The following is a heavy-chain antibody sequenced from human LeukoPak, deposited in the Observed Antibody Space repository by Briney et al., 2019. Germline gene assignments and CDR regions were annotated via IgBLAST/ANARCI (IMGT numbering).Heavy chain of an antibody. CDR2: IIPIFGTA. CDR3: AREEKYDFWSGYSNYNWFDP. V-gene: IGHV1-69*06. Sequence: ASVKVSCKASGGTFSSYAISWVRQAPGQGLEWMGGIIPIFGTANYTQKFQGRVTITADKSTSTAYMELSSLRSEDTAVYYCAREEKYDFWSGYSNYNWFDPWGQGTLVTVSS. J-gene: IGHJ5*02. D-gene: IGHD3-3*01. CDR1: GGTFSSYA.